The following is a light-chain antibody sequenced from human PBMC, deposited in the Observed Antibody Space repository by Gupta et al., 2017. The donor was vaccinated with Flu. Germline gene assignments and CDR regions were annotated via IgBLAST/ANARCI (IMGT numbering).Light chain of an antibody. V-gene: IGKV1-5*03. CDR1: HSISTW. Sequence: GYIFTITCRAGHSISTWLAWYQPTPGKAPKLLIYYASNLESGVPSRFIGSGSGTEFTLTISSLQPDDFATYYCQQYNSYSVTFGQGTKVEIK. J-gene: IGKJ1*01. CDR2: YAS. CDR3: QQYNSYSVT.